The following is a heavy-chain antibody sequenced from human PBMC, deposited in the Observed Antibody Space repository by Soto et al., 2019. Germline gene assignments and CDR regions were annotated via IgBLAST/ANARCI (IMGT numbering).Heavy chain of an antibody. D-gene: IGHD1-26*01. CDR2: IYSTGTT. J-gene: IGHJ4*02. V-gene: IGHV4-4*07. CDR1: NGSIRAYY. CDR3: ARSSPRGEQLFFDS. Sequence: SETLSLTCTVSNGSIRAYYWNWIRQPAGKGLEWIGRIYSTGTTYFNPSLKSRVTMAVDTSTDQFSLRLTSVTAXETAMYYCARSSPRGEQLFFDSWAKGPLVTVS.